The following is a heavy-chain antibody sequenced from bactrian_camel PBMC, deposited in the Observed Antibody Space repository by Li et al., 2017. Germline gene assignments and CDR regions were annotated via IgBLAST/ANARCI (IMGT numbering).Heavy chain of an antibody. CDR3: AADERRDKPDSCWGSRYDYPS. D-gene: IGHD1*01. V-gene: IGHV3S53*01. Sequence: QVQLVESGGGTVQAGGSLRLSCEYSGTTGSGHCMGWFRQAPGKKREGVAVVNSGGRTSYLSDVMDRFTISRDNAKGTLTLQMRSLKPEDTAMYYCAADERRDKPDSCWGSRYDYPSWGRGTQVTVS. J-gene: IGHJ4*01. CDR1: GTTGSGHC. CDR2: VNSGGRT.